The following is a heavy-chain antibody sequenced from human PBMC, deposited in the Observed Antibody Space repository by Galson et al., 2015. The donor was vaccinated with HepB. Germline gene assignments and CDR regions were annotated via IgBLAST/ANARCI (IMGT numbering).Heavy chain of an antibody. CDR3: ARGGSYSSLDY. V-gene: IGHV3-21*01. D-gene: IGHD6-13*01. CDR1: GFTFSSYS. CDR2: ISSSSSSI. J-gene: IGHJ4*02. Sequence: SLRLSCAASGFTFSSYSMNWVRQAPGKGLEWVSSISSSSSSIYYADSVKGRFTISRDNAKNSLHLQMNSLRAEDTAAYYCARGGSYSSLDYWGQGTLVTVSS.